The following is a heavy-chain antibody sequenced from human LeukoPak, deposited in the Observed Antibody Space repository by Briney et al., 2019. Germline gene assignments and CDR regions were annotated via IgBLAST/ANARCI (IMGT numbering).Heavy chain of an antibody. J-gene: IGHJ4*02. Sequence: GASVKVSCKASGYTFTNYYMHRVRQAPGQGLEWMGLSNPTGSSTNYAQKFRGRVTMTRDTSTTTVYMELSSLRSEDTAVYYCAREESGGYFDYWGQGTLVTVSS. V-gene: IGHV1-46*01. CDR3: AREESGGYFDY. D-gene: IGHD2-8*02. CDR2: SNPTGSST. CDR1: GYTFTNYY.